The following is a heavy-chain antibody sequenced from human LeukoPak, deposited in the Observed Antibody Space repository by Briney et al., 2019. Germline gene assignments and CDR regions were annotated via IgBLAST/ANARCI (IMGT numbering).Heavy chain of an antibody. D-gene: IGHD3-10*01. Sequence: GSLRPSCAASGFTFSIYWMSWFRQPPGKGLEWIGEINHSGSTNYNPSLKSRVTISVDTSKNQFSLKLSSVTAADTAVYYCARGSGRGLITMVRGNWFDPWGQGTLVTVSS. J-gene: IGHJ5*02. CDR2: INHSGST. CDR3: ARGSGRGLITMVRGNWFDP. V-gene: IGHV4-34*01. CDR1: GFTFSIYW.